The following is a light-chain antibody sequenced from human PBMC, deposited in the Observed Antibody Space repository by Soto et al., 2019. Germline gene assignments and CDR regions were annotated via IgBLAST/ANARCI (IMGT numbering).Light chain of an antibody. CDR1: QDISSW. V-gene: IGKV1-12*01. Sequence: IRMTQSPSSLSASTGDRVTITCRASQDISSWLAWYQQKPGKAPKIMIYAASSLQGGVPSRFSGSGSGTEFTLTISSLQPEDFATYYCQQASSFPPTFGQGTRLEI. J-gene: IGKJ5*01. CDR3: QQASSFPPT. CDR2: AAS.